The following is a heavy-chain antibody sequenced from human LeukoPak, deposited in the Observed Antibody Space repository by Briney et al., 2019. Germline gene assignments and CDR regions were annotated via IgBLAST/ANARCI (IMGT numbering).Heavy chain of an antibody. CDR3: ARVGRDENEGTWSTFDY. J-gene: IGHJ4*02. D-gene: IGHD5-24*01. V-gene: IGHV1-69*05. CDR1: GGTFSSYA. CDR2: IIPIFGTA. Sequence: ASVKVSCKASGGTFSSYAINWVRQAPGQGLEWMGGIIPIFGTAKHAQKFQGRVTITTDESTSTAYMELISLRSEDTAVYYCARVGRDENEGTWSTFDYWGQGTLVTVSS.